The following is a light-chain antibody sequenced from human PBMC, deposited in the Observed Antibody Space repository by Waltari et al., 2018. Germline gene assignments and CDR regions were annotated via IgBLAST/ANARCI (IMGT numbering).Light chain of an antibody. CDR2: DAS. J-gene: IGKJ3*01. CDR3: QQSYSVPRGGFA. CDR1: QSIANY. V-gene: IGKV1-39*01. Sequence: DIQMTQSPSSLSASVGGRISITCRASQSIANYLNWYQQKPGKAPDLLIYDASDLFSGVPSRFSGSSSGTDCTLTIDSLQPEDFATYYCQQSYSVPRGGFAFGPGTKVDIK.